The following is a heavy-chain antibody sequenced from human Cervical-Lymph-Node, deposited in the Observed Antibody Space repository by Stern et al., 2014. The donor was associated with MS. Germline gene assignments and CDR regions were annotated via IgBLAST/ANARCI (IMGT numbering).Heavy chain of an antibody. J-gene: IGHJ6*02. CDR2: ISYDGSNK. CDR1: GFTFSSYG. V-gene: IGHV3-30*18. D-gene: IGHD6-13*01. Sequence: VQLVESGGGVVQPGRSLRLSCAASGFTFSSYGMHWVRQAPGKGLEWVAVISYDGSNKYYADSVKGRFTISRDNSKNTLYLQMNSLRAEDTAVYYCAKDLRQQLTYYQYGMDVWGQGTTVTVSS. CDR3: AKDLRQQLTYYQYGMDV.